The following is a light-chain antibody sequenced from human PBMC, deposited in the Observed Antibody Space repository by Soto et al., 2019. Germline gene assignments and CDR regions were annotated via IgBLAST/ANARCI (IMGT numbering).Light chain of an antibody. CDR3: HLYNPGM. CDR2: GGS. V-gene: IGKV3-20*01. Sequence: IVLTQSPGTLSLSPGERATLSCRASQSADSDYFAWYQQKPGQAPRLLIYGGSRRATGIPDRFSGGGSGTDFTLTLSRREPADYAVDYWHLYNPGMFGQWTKVEL. J-gene: IGKJ1*01. CDR1: QSADSDY.